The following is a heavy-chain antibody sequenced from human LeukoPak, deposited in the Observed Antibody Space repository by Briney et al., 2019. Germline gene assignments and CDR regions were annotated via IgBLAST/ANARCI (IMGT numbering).Heavy chain of an antibody. V-gene: IGHV3-30*02. CDR3: AKDEHPK. Sequence: PGGSLRLSCATSGFTFNTHGMHWVRQAPGKGLEGVAFIRYDGSDEYYGDSVKGRFTISRDNSKNTLYLQMNSQRLEDTAMYYCAKDEHPKWGQGTLVTVSS. CDR2: IRYDGSDE. J-gene: IGHJ4*02. D-gene: IGHD2-21*01. CDR1: GFTFNTHG.